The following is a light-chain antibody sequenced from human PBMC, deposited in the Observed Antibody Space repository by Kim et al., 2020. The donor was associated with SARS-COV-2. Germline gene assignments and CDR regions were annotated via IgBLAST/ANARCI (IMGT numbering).Light chain of an antibody. CDR3: SSYAGSNNLV. J-gene: IGLJ3*02. CDR2: EVS. Sequence: GPSVTISCAGSSRDVGGYNYVSWYQQHPGKAPKLVIYEVSKRPSGVPDRFSGSKSGNTASLTVSGLQAEDEADYYCSSYAGSNNLVFGGGTQLTVL. V-gene: IGLV2-8*01. CDR1: SRDVGGYNY.